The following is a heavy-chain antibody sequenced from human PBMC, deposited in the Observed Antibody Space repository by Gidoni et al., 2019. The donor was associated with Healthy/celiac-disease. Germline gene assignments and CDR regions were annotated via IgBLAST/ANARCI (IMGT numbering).Heavy chain of an antibody. CDR1: ALTFSGSA. D-gene: IGHD2-15*01. J-gene: IGHJ4*02. Sequence: EVQLVESGGGLVQPGGSLKLSCAPPALTFSGSAMHWVRQASGKGLEWVGRIRSKANSYATAYAASVKGRFTISRDDSKNTAYLQMNSLKTEDTAVYYCTRLNSGGIDWGQGTLVTVSS. CDR3: TRLNSGGID. CDR2: IRSKANSYAT. V-gene: IGHV3-73*02.